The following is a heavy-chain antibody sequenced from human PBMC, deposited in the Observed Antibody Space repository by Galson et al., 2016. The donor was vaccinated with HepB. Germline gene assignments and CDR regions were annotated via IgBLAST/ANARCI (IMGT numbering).Heavy chain of an antibody. Sequence: SLRLSCAASGFTFSSYWMNWVRQAPGKGLEWVANIKEDGSEKKYVESLKGRFTISRDNAKNSLYLHMNNLRVEGTAVYYCAKNSGMDSDYWGQGTLVIVSS. CDR1: GFTFSSYW. D-gene: IGHD6-19*01. CDR2: IKEDGSEK. CDR3: AKNSGMDSDY. J-gene: IGHJ4*02. V-gene: IGHV3-7*03.